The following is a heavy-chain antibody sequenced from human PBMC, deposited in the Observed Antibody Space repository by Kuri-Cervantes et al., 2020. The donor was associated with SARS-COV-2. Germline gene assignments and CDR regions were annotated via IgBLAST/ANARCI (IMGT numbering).Heavy chain of an antibody. CDR2: IYYSGST. Sequence: SETLSLTCTVSGGSISSSSYYWGWIRQPPGKGLEWIGSIYYSGSTCYNPSLKSRVTISVDTSKNQFSLKLSSVTAADTAVYYCARLPSYYYYGMDVWGQGTTVTVSS. CDR1: GGSISSSSYY. V-gene: IGHV4-39*01. CDR3: ARLPSYYYYGMDV. J-gene: IGHJ6*02.